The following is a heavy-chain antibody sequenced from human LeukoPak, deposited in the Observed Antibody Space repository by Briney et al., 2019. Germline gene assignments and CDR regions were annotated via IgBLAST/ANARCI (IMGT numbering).Heavy chain of an antibody. CDR2: INPNSGGT. J-gene: IGHJ4*02. CDR1: RYMFTGYY. CDR3: ARGYCSGDCFTLFDY. D-gene: IGHD2-21*02. V-gene: IGHV1-2*02. Sequence: SVKSSCKASRYMFTGYYINWVRQAAGHGLEWMGWINPNSGGTNYAQKFQGRVTMTRDTSISTAYMELSSLRSDDTAVYYCARGYCSGDCFTLFDYWGQGTLVTVSS.